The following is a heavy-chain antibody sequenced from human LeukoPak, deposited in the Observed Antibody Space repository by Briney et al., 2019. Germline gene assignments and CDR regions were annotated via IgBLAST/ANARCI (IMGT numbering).Heavy chain of an antibody. CDR2: ISSSSSTI. V-gene: IGHV3-48*01. CDR1: GFTFSSYS. J-gene: IGHJ4*02. Sequence: GGSLRLSCAASGFTFSSYSMNWARQAPGKGLEWVSYISSSSSTIYYADSVKGRFTISRDNSKNTLYLQMNSLRAEDTAVYYCAKGWEIAAEIFDYWGQGTLVTVSS. D-gene: IGHD6-13*01. CDR3: AKGWEIAAEIFDY.